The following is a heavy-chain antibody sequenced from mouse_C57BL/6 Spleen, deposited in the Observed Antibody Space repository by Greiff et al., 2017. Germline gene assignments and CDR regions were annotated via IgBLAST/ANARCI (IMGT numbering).Heavy chain of an antibody. D-gene: IGHD1-1*01. V-gene: IGHV1-22*01. CDR1: GYTFTDFN. CDR2: INPNNGGT. J-gene: IGHJ1*03. Sequence: EVQLQQSGPELVKPGASVKMSCKASGYTFTDFNMHWVKQSHGKSLEWIGYINPNNGGTSYNQKFKGKATLTVNKSSSTAYMELRSLTSEDSAVYYCARDYGSSRYWYFDVWGTGTTVTVSS. CDR3: ARDYGSSRYWYFDV.